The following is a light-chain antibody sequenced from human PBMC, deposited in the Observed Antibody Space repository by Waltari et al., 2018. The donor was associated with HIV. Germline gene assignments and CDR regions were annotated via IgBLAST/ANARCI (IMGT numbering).Light chain of an antibody. CDR1: RSNTGRNY. CDR2: RKK. Sequence: QSVLNQPPPASGTPGPRVTIPCSGSRSNTGRNYVNWYQQVPGPAPQPPHNRKKQRPSGVPDRFSGSMSGTSASLAISWLRSEYEADYYCAAWDDSLSAFYVFGTGTKVTVL. CDR3: AAWDDSLSAFYV. V-gene: IGLV1-47*01. J-gene: IGLJ1*01.